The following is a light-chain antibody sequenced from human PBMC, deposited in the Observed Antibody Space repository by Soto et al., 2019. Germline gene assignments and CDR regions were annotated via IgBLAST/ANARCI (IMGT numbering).Light chain of an antibody. CDR2: DAS. CDR1: QSVSSY. V-gene: IGKV3-11*01. J-gene: IGKJ1*01. Sequence: EIVLTQSPATLSLSPGERATLSCRASQSVSSYLAWYQQKPGQAPRLLIYDASNRATGIPARFSGSGSGADFTLTISSLEPEDFAVYYCQQRSNWPPGTWTFGQGTKV. CDR3: QQRSNWPPGTWT.